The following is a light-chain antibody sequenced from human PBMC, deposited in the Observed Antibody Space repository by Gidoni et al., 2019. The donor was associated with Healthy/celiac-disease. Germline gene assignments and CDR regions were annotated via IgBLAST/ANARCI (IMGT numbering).Light chain of an antibody. CDR3: QQYGSSPKT. CDR2: GAS. CDR1: QRVSSSY. J-gene: IGKJ2*01. Sequence: ELVLTQSPGTLSLSPGERATLSCRASQRVSSSYLAWYQQKPGQAPRLLIYGASSRATGIPDRFSGSGSGTDFTLTISSLEPEDFAVYYCQQYGSSPKTFGQGTKLEIK. V-gene: IGKV3-20*01.